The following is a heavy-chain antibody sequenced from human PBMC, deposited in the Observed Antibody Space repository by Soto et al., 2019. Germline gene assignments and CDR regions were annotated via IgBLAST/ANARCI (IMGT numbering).Heavy chain of an antibody. Sequence: QLVESGGGLVEPGESLRLSCAASGFTFSRYYMNWVRQAPGKGLEWVSSISSTSTYTHYADSLKGRFTISRDNAKQLLYLQMDILRVEDTAVYYCARDDGLSSTNVKAFDMWGQGTKVTVSS. V-gene: IGHV3-21*01. J-gene: IGHJ3*02. D-gene: IGHD2-2*01. CDR3: ARDDGLSSTNVKAFDM. CDR2: ISSTSTYT. CDR1: GFTFSRYY.